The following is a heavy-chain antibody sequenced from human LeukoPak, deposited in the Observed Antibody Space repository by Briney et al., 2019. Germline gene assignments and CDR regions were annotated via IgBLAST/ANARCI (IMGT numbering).Heavy chain of an antibody. Sequence: ASVKVSCKASGYTFTGYYMHWVRQAPGQGLEWMGWINPNSGGTNYAQKFQGRVTMTRDTSISTAYMELSRLRSDDTAVYYCARSLFRFLEWSYRSYYYYMDVWGKGTTVTVSS. CDR3: ARSLFRFLEWSYRSYYYYMDV. J-gene: IGHJ6*03. V-gene: IGHV1-2*02. D-gene: IGHD3-3*01. CDR1: GYTFTGYY. CDR2: INPNSGGT.